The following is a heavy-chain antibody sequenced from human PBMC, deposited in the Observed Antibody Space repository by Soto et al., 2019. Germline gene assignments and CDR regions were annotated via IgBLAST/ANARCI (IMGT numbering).Heavy chain of an antibody. J-gene: IGHJ4*02. CDR2: ISDSGVST. D-gene: IGHD2-2*01. CDR3: AKGTSFGY. CDR1: GFTFSNYA. Sequence: EVQLLESGGGLVQPGGSLRLSCAASGFTFSNYAMRWVRPAPGKGLEWVSSISDSGVSTYYADSVKGRFTISRDNSKNTLFLQMNSLRAEDKAVYYCAKGTSFGYWGQGTLVTVSS. V-gene: IGHV3-23*01.